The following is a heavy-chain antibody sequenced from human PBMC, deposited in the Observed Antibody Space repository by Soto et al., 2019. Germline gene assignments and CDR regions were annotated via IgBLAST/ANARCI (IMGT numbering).Heavy chain of an antibody. J-gene: IGHJ4*02. CDR1: GFTFRSHA. CDR3: AKDSEYTTSRGHFDC. CDR2: ISGSGETT. Sequence: EAQLLESGGGLVQPGGSLRLSCVVSGFTFRSHAMNWVRQAPGRGLEWVSFISGSGETTHYADSVKSRFTISRDNPKNTLYLEMNNLRADDTAVYYCAKDSEYTTSRGHFDCWGQGTQVTVSS. D-gene: IGHD2-2*02. V-gene: IGHV3-23*01.